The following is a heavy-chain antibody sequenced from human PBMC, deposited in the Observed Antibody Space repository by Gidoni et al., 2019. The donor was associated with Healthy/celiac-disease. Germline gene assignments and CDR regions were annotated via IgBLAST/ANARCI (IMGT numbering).Heavy chain of an antibody. CDR1: GFTFSSYA. Sequence: EVQLLESGGGLVQPGGSLRLSCAASGFTFSSYAMSWVRQAPGKGLEWVSAISGSGGSTYYADSVKGRFTISRDKSKNTLYLQMNSLRAEDTAVYYCAKRGNYCSSTSCKRGYFDYWGQGTLVTVSS. V-gene: IGHV3-23*01. CDR3: AKRGNYCSSTSCKRGYFDY. D-gene: IGHD2-2*01. J-gene: IGHJ4*02. CDR2: ISGSGGST.